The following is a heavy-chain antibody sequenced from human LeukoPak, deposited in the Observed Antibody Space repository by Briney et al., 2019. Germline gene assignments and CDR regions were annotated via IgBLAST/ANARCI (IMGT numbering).Heavy chain of an antibody. D-gene: IGHD5-24*01. CDR3: AKGATRWLQPTIDY. V-gene: IGHV3-9*01. Sequence: GGSLRLSCAASGFTFDDYAMPWVRQAPGKGLEWVSGISWNSGSIGYADSVKGRFTISRDNAKNSLYLQMNSLRAEDTALYYCAKGATRWLQPTIDYWGQGTLVTVSS. CDR2: ISWNSGSI. CDR1: GFTFDDYA. J-gene: IGHJ4*02.